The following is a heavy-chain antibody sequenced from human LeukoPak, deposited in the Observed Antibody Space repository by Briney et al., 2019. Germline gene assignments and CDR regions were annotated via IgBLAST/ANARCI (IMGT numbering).Heavy chain of an antibody. V-gene: IGHV3-23*01. D-gene: IGHD3-10*01. Sequence: GGSLRLSCAASGFTFSSYAMSWVRQAPGKGLEWVSAISGNGGSTYYADSVKGRFTISRDNSKNTLYLQMNSLRAEDTAVYYCAKDPLSYYGSGPLTYFDYWGQGTLVTVSS. CDR3: AKDPLSYYGSGPLTYFDY. J-gene: IGHJ4*02. CDR2: ISGNGGST. CDR1: GFTFSSYA.